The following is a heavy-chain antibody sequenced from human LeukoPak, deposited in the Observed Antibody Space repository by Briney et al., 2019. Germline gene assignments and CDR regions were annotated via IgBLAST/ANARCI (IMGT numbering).Heavy chain of an antibody. J-gene: IGHJ4*02. CDR2: IKSKTDGGTT. Sequence: GGSLRLSCAASGFTFSNAWMSWVRQAPGKGLDWVGRIKSKTDGGTTDYAAPVKGRFTISRDDSKNTLYLQMNSLKTEDTAVYYCAAEYYYDSSGYHKPTIDYWGQGTLVTVSS. CDR3: AAEYYYDSSGYHKPTIDY. D-gene: IGHD3-22*01. CDR1: GFTFSNAW. V-gene: IGHV3-15*01.